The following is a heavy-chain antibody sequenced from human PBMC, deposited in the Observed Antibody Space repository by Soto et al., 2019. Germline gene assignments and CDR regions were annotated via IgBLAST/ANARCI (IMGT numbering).Heavy chain of an antibody. V-gene: IGHV3-15*01. Sequence: VQLVESGGGLVKPGGSLRLSCAASGFTFDNAWMSWVRQAPGKGLEWVGRIKSKTDGGTADYAAPVKGRFTISRDDSKNTLFLQMNSLKTEDTAVYYCTTDRGHMYDFDYWGQGTLGPVSS. D-gene: IGHD3-10*01. CDR1: GFTFDNAW. CDR3: TTDRGHMYDFDY. J-gene: IGHJ4*02. CDR2: IKSKTDGGTA.